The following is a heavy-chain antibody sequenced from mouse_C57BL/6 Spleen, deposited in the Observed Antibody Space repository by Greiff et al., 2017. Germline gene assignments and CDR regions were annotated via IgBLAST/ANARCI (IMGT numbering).Heavy chain of an antibody. CDR1: GYTFTSYW. V-gene: IGHV1-52*01. CDR2: IDPSDSET. Sequence: VQLQQPGAELVRPGSSVKLSCKASGYTFTSYWMHWVKQRPIQGLEWIGNIDPSDSETHYNQKFKDKATLTVDKSSSTAYMQLSSLTSEDSAVYYCARDYYGNYAFAYWGQGTLVTVSA. CDR3: ARDYYGNYAFAY. D-gene: IGHD2-1*01. J-gene: IGHJ3*01.